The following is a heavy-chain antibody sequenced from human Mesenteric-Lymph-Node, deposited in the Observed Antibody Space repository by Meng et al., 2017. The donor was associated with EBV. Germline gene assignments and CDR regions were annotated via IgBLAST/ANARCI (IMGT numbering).Heavy chain of an antibody. CDR2: ISSSSDSI. J-gene: IGHJ5*01. D-gene: IGHD6-19*01. Sequence: QVQLVESVGGFVKPGGSLRLSCGASGFSFSDYYMSWIRQAPGKGLEWVSYISSSSDSIKYADSVKGRFTTSRDNAENSLYLQMNSLRAEDTAVYYCVKTGIAVAGALDSWGRGTLVTVSS. CDR1: GFSFSDYY. V-gene: IGHV3-11*01. CDR3: VKTGIAVAGALDS.